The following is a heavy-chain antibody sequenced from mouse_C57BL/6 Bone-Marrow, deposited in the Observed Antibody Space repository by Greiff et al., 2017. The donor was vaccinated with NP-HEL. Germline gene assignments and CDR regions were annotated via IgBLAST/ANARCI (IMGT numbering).Heavy chain of an antibody. D-gene: IGHD1-1*01. CDR3: ARREGSSWSDWDFDV. CDR1: GYTFTSYD. V-gene: IGHV1-85*01. CDR2: IYPRDGST. J-gene: IGHJ1*03. Sequence: QVQLQQSGPELVKPGASVTLSCKASGYTFTSYDINWVKQRPGQGLEWIGWIYPRDGSTKYNEKFKGKATLTVDPSSSTAYMELHSLTSEDSAVYFCARREGSSWSDWDFDVWGTGTTVTVSS.